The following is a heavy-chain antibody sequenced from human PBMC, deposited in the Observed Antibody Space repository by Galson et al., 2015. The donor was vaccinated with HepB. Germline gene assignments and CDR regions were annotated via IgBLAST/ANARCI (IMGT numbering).Heavy chain of an antibody. V-gene: IGHV4-59*01. D-gene: IGHD2-15*01. CDR2: IYYSGST. Sequence: GKGLEWIGYIYYSGSTNYNPSLKSRVTISVDTSKNQFSLKLSSVTAADTAVYYCARDLRCSGGICYPTAHAIDIWGQGTMVTVSS. CDR3: ARDLRCSGGICYPTAHAIDI. J-gene: IGHJ3*02.